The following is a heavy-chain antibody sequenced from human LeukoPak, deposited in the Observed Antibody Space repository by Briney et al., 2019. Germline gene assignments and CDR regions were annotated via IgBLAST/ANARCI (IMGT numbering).Heavy chain of an antibody. CDR2: INHSGST. CDR3: ARQYPARGSSSWYVYWFDP. D-gene: IGHD6-13*01. CDR1: GGSFSGYY. J-gene: IGHJ5*02. V-gene: IGHV4-34*01. Sequence: PSETLSLTCAVYGGSFSGYYWSWIRQPPGKGLEWIGEINHSGSTNYNPSLKSRVTISVDTSKNQFSLKLSSVTAADTAVYYCARQYPARGSSSWYVYWFDPWGQGTLVTVSS.